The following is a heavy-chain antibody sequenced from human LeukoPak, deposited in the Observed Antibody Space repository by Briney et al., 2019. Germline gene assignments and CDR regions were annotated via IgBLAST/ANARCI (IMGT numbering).Heavy chain of an antibody. J-gene: IGHJ4*02. CDR2: ISSSSSYT. V-gene: IGHV3-11*06. Sequence: NPGGSLSLSCAASGFPSSDSYMSWFGKPPGKGLEWVSYISSSSSYTNYADSVKGRFTISRDNAKNSLYLQMNSLRAEDTAVYYCTRSLDYWGQGTLVTVSS. CDR3: TRSLDY. D-gene: IGHD2-15*01. CDR1: GFPSSDSY.